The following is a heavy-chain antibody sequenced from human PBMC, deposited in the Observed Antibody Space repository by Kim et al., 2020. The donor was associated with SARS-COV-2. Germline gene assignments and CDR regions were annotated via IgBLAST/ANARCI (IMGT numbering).Heavy chain of an antibody. D-gene: IGHD6-6*01. CDR3: AKDRGSIAARRAYFDY. V-gene: IGHV3-30*02. J-gene: IGHJ4*02. Sequence: SVKGRLPISRDNSKTTLYLQMNSLRAEDTAVYYCAKDRGSIAARRAYFDYWGQGTLVTVSS.